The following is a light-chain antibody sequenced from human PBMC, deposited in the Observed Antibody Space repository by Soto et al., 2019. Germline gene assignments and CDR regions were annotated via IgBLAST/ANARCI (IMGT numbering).Light chain of an antibody. CDR2: EVS. CDR3: SSYTSISTLV. V-gene: IGLV2-14*01. CDR1: SSDVGGYNY. J-gene: IGLJ1*01. Sequence: QSVLTQPASVSGSPGQSITISCTGTSSDVGGYNYVSWYQQHPGKAPKLMIYEVSNRPSGVSNRFSGSKSGNTASLTISGLQAEDEADYYCSSYTSISTLVFGTGTQLTVL.